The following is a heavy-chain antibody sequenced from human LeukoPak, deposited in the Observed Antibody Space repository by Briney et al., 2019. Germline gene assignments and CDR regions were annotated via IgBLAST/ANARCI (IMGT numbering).Heavy chain of an antibody. CDR2: IYDSGST. D-gene: IGHD3-3*01. J-gene: IGHJ5*02. CDR1: GGSIRSSYYY. V-gene: IGHV4-39*07. CDR3: ARDYYDFWSGQRWFDP. Sequence: PSETLSLTCTVSGGSIRSSYYYWGWIRQPPGKGLEWIGSIYDSGSTYYNPSLKSRVTISVDTSKNQFSLKLSSVTAADTAVYYCARDYYDFWSGQRWFDPWGQGTLVTVSS.